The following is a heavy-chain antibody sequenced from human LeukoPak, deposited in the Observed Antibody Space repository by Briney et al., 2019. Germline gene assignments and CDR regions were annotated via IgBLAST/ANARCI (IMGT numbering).Heavy chain of an antibody. CDR1: GGSFSGYY. CDR2: INHSGST. V-gene: IGHV4-34*01. D-gene: IGHD3-3*01. J-gene: IGHJ3*02. CDR3: ARGCARYYDFWSGYYDAFDI. Sequence: SETLSLTCAVYGGSFSGYYWSWIRQPPGKGLEWIGEINHSGSTNYNPSLKSRVTISVDTSKNQFSLKLNSVTAADTAVYYCARGCARYYDFWSGYYDAFDIWGQGTMVTVSS.